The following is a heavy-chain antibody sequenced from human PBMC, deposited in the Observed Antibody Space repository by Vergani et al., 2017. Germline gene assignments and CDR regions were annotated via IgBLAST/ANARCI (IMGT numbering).Heavy chain of an antibody. CDR1: GYSFTSYW. Sequence: EVQLVQSGAEVKKPGESLKISCKGSGYSFTSYWIGWVRQMPGKGLECMGIICPGDSDTRYSPSFQGQVTISADKSISTAYLRWSSLKASDTAIYYCTRHVPCGDGACLHFDHGGQGTQVTVSS. V-gene: IGHV5-51*01. J-gene: IGHJ4*02. CDR2: ICPGDSDT. D-gene: IGHD2-21*01. CDR3: TRHVPCGDGACLHFDH.